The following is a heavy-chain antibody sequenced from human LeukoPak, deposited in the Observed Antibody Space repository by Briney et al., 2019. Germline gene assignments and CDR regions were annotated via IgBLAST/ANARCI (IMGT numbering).Heavy chain of an antibody. CDR3: ARAGWLQFRYYYMDV. J-gene: IGHJ6*03. V-gene: IGHV3-20*04. CDR1: GFTFGDYG. D-gene: IGHD5-24*01. Sequence: PGGSLRLSCAASGFTFGDYGMSWVRQAPGKGLEWVSGINWNGGSTGYADSVKGRFTISRDNAKNSLYLQMNSLRAEDTALYYCARAGWLQFRYYYMDVWGKGTRVTVSS. CDR2: INWNGGST.